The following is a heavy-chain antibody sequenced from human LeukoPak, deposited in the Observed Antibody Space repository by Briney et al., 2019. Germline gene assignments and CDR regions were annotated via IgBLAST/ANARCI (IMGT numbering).Heavy chain of an antibody. J-gene: IGHJ4*02. V-gene: IGHV1-69*04. D-gene: IGHD3-22*01. CDR2: IIPILGIA. Sequence: ASVKVSCKASGGTFSSYAISWVRQAPGQGLEWMGRIIPILGIANYAQKFQGRVTITADKSTSTAYMELSSLRSEDTAVYYCAEQHYYDSSGYLYYFDYWGQGTLVTVSS. CDR1: GGTFSSYA. CDR3: AEQHYYDSSGYLYYFDY.